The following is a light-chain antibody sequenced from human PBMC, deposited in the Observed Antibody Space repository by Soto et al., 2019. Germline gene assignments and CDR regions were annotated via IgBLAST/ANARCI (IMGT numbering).Light chain of an antibody. CDR3: QQYNNWPSIT. J-gene: IGKJ5*01. Sequence: ETVMTQSPATLCVSTGQRASLSCRASQSVSSSYLAWYQQKPGQAPRRPIYGASSRATGIPDRFSGSGSGTEFTLTISSLQSEDFAVYYCQQYNNWPSITFGQGTRL. CDR1: QSVSSSY. V-gene: IGKV3D-15*01. CDR2: GAS.